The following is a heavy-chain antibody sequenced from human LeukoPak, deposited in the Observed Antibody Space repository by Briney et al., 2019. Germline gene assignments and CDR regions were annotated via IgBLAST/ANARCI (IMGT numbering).Heavy chain of an antibody. Sequence: ASVKVSCKASGYTFTSYDINWVRQATGQGLGWMGWMNPNSGNTGYGQKFQGRVTMTRNTSISTAYMELSSLRSEDTAVYYCAREHRIAVAGGGGFDPWGQGTLVTVSS. J-gene: IGHJ5*02. CDR2: MNPNSGNT. CDR3: AREHRIAVAGGGGFDP. V-gene: IGHV1-8*01. CDR1: GYTFTSYD. D-gene: IGHD6-19*01.